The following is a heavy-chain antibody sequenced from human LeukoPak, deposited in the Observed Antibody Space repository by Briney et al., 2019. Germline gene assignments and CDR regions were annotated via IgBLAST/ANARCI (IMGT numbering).Heavy chain of an antibody. CDR1: GGSLSNGYY. CDR3: ARDRAYSQYGNYYYYMDA. V-gene: IGHV4-4*02. D-gene: IGHD4-11*01. J-gene: IGHJ6*03. CDR2: IFHSGTT. Sequence: SETLSLTCVVSGGSLSNGYYWSWVRQPPGKGLEWIGEIFHSGTTTYNPSLKSRVTISVDTSKTQFSLKLSSVTAADTAVYYCARDRAYSQYGNYYYYMDAWGKGTSVTVSS.